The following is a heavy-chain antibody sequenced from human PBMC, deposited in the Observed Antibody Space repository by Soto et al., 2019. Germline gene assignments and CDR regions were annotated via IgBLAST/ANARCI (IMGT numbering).Heavy chain of an antibody. J-gene: IGHJ5*01. Sequence: QVQLQQSEPGLVKPSQTLSLTCAISGDSVSSSSVTWNWIRQSPSRGLEWLGRTYYRAKGYNDYAESVKSRIPIHPDTSKTQFSLHLNSVTPEDTAVYYCVRLIGNSWLDFWGQGTLVTVSS. V-gene: IGHV6-1*01. CDR1: GDSVSSSSVT. CDR3: VRLIGNSWLDF. CDR2: TYYRAKGYN. D-gene: IGHD1-26*01.